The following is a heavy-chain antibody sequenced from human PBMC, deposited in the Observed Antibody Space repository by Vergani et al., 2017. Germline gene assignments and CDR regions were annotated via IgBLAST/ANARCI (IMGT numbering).Heavy chain of an antibody. CDR1: GFTFDDYA. D-gene: IGHD1-1*01. Sequence: EVQLVESGGGLVQPGRSLRLSCAASGFTFDDYAMHWVRQAPGKGLEWVSGISWNSGSIGYADSVKGRFTISRDNAKNSLYLQMNSLRAEDTALYYCARDKSATITNERKYNWFDPWGQGTLVTVSS. J-gene: IGHJ5*02. CDR3: ARDKSATITNERKYNWFDP. CDR2: ISWNSGSI. V-gene: IGHV3-9*01.